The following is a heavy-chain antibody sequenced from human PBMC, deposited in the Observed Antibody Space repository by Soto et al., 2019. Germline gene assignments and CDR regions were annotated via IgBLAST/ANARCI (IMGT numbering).Heavy chain of an antibody. Sequence: LPETLSLTCTVSGGSISSSSYYWGWIRQPPGKGLEWIGNINYSGSTNYNPSLKSRVTISVDTSKNQFSLKLSSVTAADTAVYYCARDNVVVVAATLLYYYYYGMDVWGQGTTVTVSS. CDR3: ARDNVVVVAATLLYYYYYGMDV. D-gene: IGHD2-15*01. CDR2: INYSGST. V-gene: IGHV4-39*01. J-gene: IGHJ6*02. CDR1: GGSISSSSYY.